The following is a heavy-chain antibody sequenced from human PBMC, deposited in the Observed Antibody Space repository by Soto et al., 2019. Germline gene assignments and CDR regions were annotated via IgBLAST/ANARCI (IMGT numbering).Heavy chain of an antibody. CDR1: GFTFSNAW. CDR2: IKSKTDGGTT. V-gene: IGHV3-15*01. Sequence: EVQLVESGGGLVKPGGSLRLSCAASGFTFSNAWMSWVRQAPGKGLEWVGRIKSKTDGGTTDYAAPVKGRFTISRDDSKNTLYLQMNSLKTEDTAVYYCTTITIFGVATRSKYYYYGMDVWGQGTTVTVSS. CDR3: TTITIFGVATRSKYYYYGMDV. D-gene: IGHD3-3*01. J-gene: IGHJ6*02.